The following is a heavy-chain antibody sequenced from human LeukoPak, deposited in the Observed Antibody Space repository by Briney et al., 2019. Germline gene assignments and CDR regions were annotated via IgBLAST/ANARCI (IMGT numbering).Heavy chain of an antibody. D-gene: IGHD2-2*01. CDR3: ARANFLYCSSTTCLIDY. J-gene: IGHJ4*02. V-gene: IGHV1-2*02. CDR1: GYTFTDYY. CDR2: INPNDGDT. Sequence: ASVKVSCRASGYTFTDYYMHWVRQAPGQGFEWMGWINPNDGDTNYAQKFQGRVTMTRGTSISTAHMEVSRLRSDDTAVYYCARANFLYCSSTTCLIDYWGQGTLVTVSS.